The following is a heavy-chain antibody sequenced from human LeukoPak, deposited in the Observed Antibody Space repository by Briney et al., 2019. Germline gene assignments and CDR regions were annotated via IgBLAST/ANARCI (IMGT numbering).Heavy chain of an antibody. J-gene: IGHJ5*02. CDR1: GYTFTSYA. CDR2: INTNTGNP. V-gene: IGHV7-4-1*02. Sequence: GASVKVSCKTSGYTFTSYAMNWVRQAPGQGLEWMGWINTNTGNPTYARGFTGRSVFSLDTSVSTAYLQISSLKAEDTAVYYCARSNNDGDYLGVGFDDWGRGTLVTVSS. CDR3: ARSNNDGDYLGVGFDD. D-gene: IGHD4-17*01.